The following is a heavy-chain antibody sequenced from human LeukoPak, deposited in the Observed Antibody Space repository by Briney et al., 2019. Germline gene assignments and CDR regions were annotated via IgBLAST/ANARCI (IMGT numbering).Heavy chain of an antibody. Sequence: ASVKVSCKASGYTFTSYEINWVRQATGQGLEWMGWMNPNSGNTGYAQKFQGRVTMTRNTSISTAYMELSSLRSEDTAVYYCARHSGWYNYYGMDVWGKGTTVTVSS. CDR2: MNPNSGNT. V-gene: IGHV1-8*01. D-gene: IGHD6-19*01. CDR3: ARHSGWYNYYGMDV. J-gene: IGHJ6*04. CDR1: GYTFTSYE.